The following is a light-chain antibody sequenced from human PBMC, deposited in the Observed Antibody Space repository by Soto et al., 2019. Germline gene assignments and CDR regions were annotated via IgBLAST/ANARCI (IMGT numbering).Light chain of an antibody. Sequence: DIQMTQSPSTLSASVGDRVTITCRASQSISSWLAWYQQKPGKAPKLLIYDASILESGVPSRFSGSGSGTEFTLTISGLQPDDFATYYCQQYNSYWTFGQGTKVDIK. CDR2: DAS. CDR3: QQYNSYWT. V-gene: IGKV1-5*01. J-gene: IGKJ1*01. CDR1: QSISSW.